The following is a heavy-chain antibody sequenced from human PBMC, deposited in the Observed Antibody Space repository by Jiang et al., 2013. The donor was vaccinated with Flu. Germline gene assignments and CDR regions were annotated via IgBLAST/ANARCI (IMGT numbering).Heavy chain of an antibody. Sequence: SGAEVKKPGSSVKVSCKASGGTFSSHVINWVRQAPGQGLEWMGGINLLIPTTHYAQKFQDRVTITADKSTTTAYMELSTLKSEDTAIYYCARNIRETPFGVVLIPLDAFDIWGQGTVVTVSS. V-gene: IGHV1-69*06. CDR1: GGTFSSHV. D-gene: IGHD3-3*01. J-gene: IGHJ3*02. CDR3: ARNIRETPFGVVLIPLDAFDI. CDR2: INLLIPTT.